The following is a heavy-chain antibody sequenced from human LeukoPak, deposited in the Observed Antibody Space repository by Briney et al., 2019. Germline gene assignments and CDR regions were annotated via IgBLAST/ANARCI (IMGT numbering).Heavy chain of an antibody. D-gene: IGHD3-22*01. CDR2: IYYSGST. CDR1: GYSISSSNW. CDR3: ARHLYYDSSGYYLPPSWFDP. Sequence: SETLSLTCAVSGYSISSSNWWGWIRQPPGKGLEWIGYIYYSGSTNYNPSLKSRVTMSVDTSKNQFSLKLSSVTAADTAVYYCARHLYYDSSGYYLPPSWFDPWGQGTLVTVSS. V-gene: IGHV4-28*01. J-gene: IGHJ5*02.